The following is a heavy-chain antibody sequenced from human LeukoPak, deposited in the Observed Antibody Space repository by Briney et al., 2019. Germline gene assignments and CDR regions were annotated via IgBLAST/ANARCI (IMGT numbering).Heavy chain of an antibody. V-gene: IGHV3-23*01. CDR3: ARRIVGPTSGGDY. Sequence: GGSLRLSCAASGFTFSSYAMSWVRQAPGKGLEWVSAISGSGGSTYHADSVKGRFTISRDNAKNSLHLQMNSLRVEDTAVYYCARRIVGPTSGGDYWGQGTPVTVSS. D-gene: IGHD1-26*01. J-gene: IGHJ4*02. CDR2: ISGSGGST. CDR1: GFTFSSYA.